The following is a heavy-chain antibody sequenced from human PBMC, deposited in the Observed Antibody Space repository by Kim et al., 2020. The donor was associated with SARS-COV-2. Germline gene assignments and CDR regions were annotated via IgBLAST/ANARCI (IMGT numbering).Heavy chain of an antibody. D-gene: IGHD3-10*01. CDR2: INHSGST. Sequence: SETLSLTCAVYGGSFSGYYWSWIRQPPGKGLEWIGEINHSGSTNYNPSLKSRVTISVDTSKNQFSLKLSSVTAADTAVYYCARERRDYYGSGSFDYWGQGTLVTVSS. CDR1: GGSFSGYY. J-gene: IGHJ4*02. V-gene: IGHV4-34*01. CDR3: ARERRDYYGSGSFDY.